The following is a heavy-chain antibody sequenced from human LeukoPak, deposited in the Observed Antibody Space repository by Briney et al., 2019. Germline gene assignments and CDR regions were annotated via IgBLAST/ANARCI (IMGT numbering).Heavy chain of an antibody. CDR3: ARLSYSSSSCWFDP. D-gene: IGHD6-6*01. V-gene: IGHV4-30-4*08. Sequence: TQTLSLTCTVSGGSISSGDYYWSWIRQPPGKGLEWIGYIYYSGSTYYNPSLKSRVTISVDTSKNQFSLKLSSVTAADTAVYYCARLSYSSSSCWFDPWGQGTLVTVSS. CDR2: IYYSGST. J-gene: IGHJ5*02. CDR1: GGSISSGDYY.